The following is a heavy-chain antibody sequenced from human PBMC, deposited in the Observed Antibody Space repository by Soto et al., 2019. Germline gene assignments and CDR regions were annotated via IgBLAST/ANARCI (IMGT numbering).Heavy chain of an antibody. Sequence: PSETLSLTCAVSGGSISSSNWWSWVRQPPGKGLEWIGEIYHSGSTNYNPSLKSRVTISVDKSKNQFSLKLSSVTAADTAVYYCARVTYGDNPYYFDYWGQGTRVTVSS. D-gene: IGHD4-17*01. J-gene: IGHJ4*02. V-gene: IGHV4-4*02. CDR1: GGSISSSNW. CDR3: ARVTYGDNPYYFDY. CDR2: IYHSGST.